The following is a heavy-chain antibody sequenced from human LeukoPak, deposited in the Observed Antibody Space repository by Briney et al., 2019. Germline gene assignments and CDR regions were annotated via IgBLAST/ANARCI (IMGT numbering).Heavy chain of an antibody. CDR1: GGFISSYY. Sequence: PSETLSLTCTVSGGFISSYYWSWIRQPPGKGLEWIGYIYYSGSTNYNPSLKSRVTISVDTSKNQFSLKLSSVTAADTAVYYCARENEPSPSWGMNWFDPWGQGTLVTVSS. V-gene: IGHV4-59*01. CDR2: IYYSGST. J-gene: IGHJ5*02. CDR3: ARENEPSPSWGMNWFDP. D-gene: IGHD3-16*01.